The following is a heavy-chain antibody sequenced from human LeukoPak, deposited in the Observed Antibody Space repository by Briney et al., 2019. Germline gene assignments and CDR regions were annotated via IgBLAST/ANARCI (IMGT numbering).Heavy chain of an antibody. CDR1: NGSISGNY. CDR3: AKGSGYWGFDS. D-gene: IGHD2-15*01. V-gene: IGHV4-4*08. Sequence: SETVSLNCIVSNGSISGNYWSWIRQPPGKGLEWIGYIYSSGSTNYNPSPKSRLTISIDTSRRQLSLQVSSVTAGDTAAYYCAKGSGYWGFDSWGQGTLVTVSS. CDR2: IYSSGST. J-gene: IGHJ4*02.